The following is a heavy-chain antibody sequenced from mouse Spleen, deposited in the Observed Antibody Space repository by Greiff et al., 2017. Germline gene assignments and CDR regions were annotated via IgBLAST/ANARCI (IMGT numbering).Heavy chain of an antibody. CDR1: GYTFTSYW. D-gene: IGHD3-2*02. J-gene: IGHJ2*01. CDR2: IHPNSGST. V-gene: IGHV1-64*01. CDR3: ARSPAQVFDY. Sequence: VQLQQSGAELVKPGASVKLSCKASGYTFTSYWMHWVKQRPGQGLEWIGMIHPNSGSTNYNEKFKSKATLTVDKSSSTAYMQLSSLTSEDSAVYYCARSPAQVFDYWGQGTTLTVSS.